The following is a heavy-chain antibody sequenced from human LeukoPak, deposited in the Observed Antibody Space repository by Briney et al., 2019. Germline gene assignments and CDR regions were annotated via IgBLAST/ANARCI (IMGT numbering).Heavy chain of an antibody. V-gene: IGHV1-69*05. CDR3: ARDQSYDSSGYYPTAFDI. CDR2: IIPIFGTA. D-gene: IGHD3-22*01. CDR1: RGTFISYA. Sequence: SVKASFKSSRGTFISYAISWVRQAPGQGLEWMGRIIPIFGTANYAQKFQGRVTITTDESTSTAYMELSSLRSEDTAVYYCARDQSYDSSGYYPTAFDIWGQGTMVTVS. J-gene: IGHJ3*02.